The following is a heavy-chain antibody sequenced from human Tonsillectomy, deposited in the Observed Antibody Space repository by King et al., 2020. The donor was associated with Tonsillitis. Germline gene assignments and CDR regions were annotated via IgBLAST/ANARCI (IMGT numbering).Heavy chain of an antibody. Sequence: QLVQSGAEVKKPGESLRISCKGSGYSFTSYWISWVRQMPGKGLEWMGRIDPSDSYTNYSPSFQGHVTISADKSISTAYLQWSSLKASDTAMYYCARSYYDYVWGSYRFSFDYWGQGTLVTVSS. J-gene: IGHJ4*02. V-gene: IGHV5-10-1*03. CDR3: ARSYYDYVWGSYRFSFDY. CDR1: GYSFTSYW. D-gene: IGHD3-16*02. CDR2: IDPSDSYT.